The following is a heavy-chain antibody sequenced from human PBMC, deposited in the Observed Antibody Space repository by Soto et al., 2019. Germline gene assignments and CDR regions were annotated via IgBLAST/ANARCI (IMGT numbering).Heavy chain of an antibody. Sequence: VQLLESGGGLVQPGGSLRLSCAASGFTFSSYAMSWVRQTPGKGLEWLSVISGGGNNTYYAGSVKGRFTVSRGNSENTLYLQMNSLRVEDTAVYYCAKLRGGGLGDAVENWGQGITVTVSS. CDR1: GFTFSSYA. CDR2: ISGGGNNT. CDR3: AKLRGGGLGDAVEN. V-gene: IGHV3-23*01. D-gene: IGHD3-16*01. J-gene: IGHJ4*02.